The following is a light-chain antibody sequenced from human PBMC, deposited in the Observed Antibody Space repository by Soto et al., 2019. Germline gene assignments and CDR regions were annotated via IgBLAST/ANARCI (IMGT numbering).Light chain of an antibody. Sequence: EIVLTQSPVTLSLSPGERATLSCRASQSVSNYLAWYQQKPGQAPRLLIHGASNRATGVPARFSGSGSGTDFTLTISSLEPEDFAIYYCHQRRDWPRTFGQGTKVEIK. J-gene: IGKJ1*01. V-gene: IGKV3-11*01. CDR2: GAS. CDR3: HQRRDWPRT. CDR1: QSVSNY.